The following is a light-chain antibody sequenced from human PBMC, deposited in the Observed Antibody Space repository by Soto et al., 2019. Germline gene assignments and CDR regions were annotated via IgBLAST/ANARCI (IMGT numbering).Light chain of an antibody. CDR1: QSVSSY. J-gene: IGKJ1*01. Sequence: EIVLTQSPATLSLSPGERATLSCRASQSVSSYLAWYQQKPGQVPRLVIYDASNRATGIPGRFSGSGSGTDFTLTISSLEPEDVGVYYCQQRSSWPQTFGQGTKVEIK. V-gene: IGKV3-11*01. CDR3: QQRSSWPQT. CDR2: DAS.